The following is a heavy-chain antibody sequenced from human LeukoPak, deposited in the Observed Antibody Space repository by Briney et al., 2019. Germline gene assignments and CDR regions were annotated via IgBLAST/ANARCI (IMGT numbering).Heavy chain of an antibody. J-gene: IGHJ5*02. V-gene: IGHV3-48*01. D-gene: IGHD2-2*01. CDR3: AKQILPIVVVPAAGIDP. CDR1: GFTFSSYW. Sequence: GGSLRLSCAASGFTFSSYWMSWVRQAPGKGLEWVSYISSSSSTIYYADSVKGRFTISRDNSKNTLYLQMNSLRAEDTAVYYCAKQILPIVVVPAAGIDPWGQGTLVTVSS. CDR2: ISSSSSTI.